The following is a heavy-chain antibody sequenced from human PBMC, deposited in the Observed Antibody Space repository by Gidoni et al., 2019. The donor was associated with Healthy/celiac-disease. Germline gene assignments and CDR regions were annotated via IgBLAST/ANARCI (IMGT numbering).Heavy chain of an antibody. V-gene: IGHV3-48*03. J-gene: IGHJ5*02. CDR1: GFTFSSYE. CDR2: ISSSGSTI. Sequence: EVQLVESGGGLVQPGGSLRLSCAASGFTFSSYEMNWVRQAPGKGLEWVSYISSSGSTIYYAAAGKGRFTISRDNAKNSLYLQMNSLRAEDTAVYYCARSRLYRGGGWFDPWGQGTLVTVSS. D-gene: IGHD3-16*01. CDR3: ARSRLYRGGGWFDP.